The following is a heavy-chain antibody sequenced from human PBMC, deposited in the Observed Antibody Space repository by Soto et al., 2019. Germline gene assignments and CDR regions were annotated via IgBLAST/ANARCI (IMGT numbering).Heavy chain of an antibody. Sequence: QVQLVQSGAEVKKPGSSVKVSCKVSGGTFSSYTFTWVRQAPGQGLEWMGRIIPILNITNYAQKFQGRVTIIADKSTSTPYMELSSLRSEDTAVYYCAREAGAGTVVYYYMDVWGKGTTVTASS. V-gene: IGHV1-69*08. CDR1: GGTFSSYT. CDR3: AREAGAGTVVYYYMDV. D-gene: IGHD2-15*01. J-gene: IGHJ6*03. CDR2: IIPILNIT.